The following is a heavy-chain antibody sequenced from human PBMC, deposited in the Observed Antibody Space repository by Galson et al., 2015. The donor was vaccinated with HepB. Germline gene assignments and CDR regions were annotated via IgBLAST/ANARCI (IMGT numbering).Heavy chain of an antibody. D-gene: IGHD1-26*01. V-gene: IGHV1-69*13. CDR1: GGIFSSYA. Sequence: SVKVSCKPSGGIFSSYAISWVRQAPGQGLEWTGGTVSIFGATNYAQHLQGRVTITADESTSTAYMELSSLRYDVTAVYFCARAAGEVGTGDYYMAVWGQGTTVTVSS. CDR3: ARAAGEVGTGDYYMAV. CDR2: TVSIFGAT. J-gene: IGHJ6*02.